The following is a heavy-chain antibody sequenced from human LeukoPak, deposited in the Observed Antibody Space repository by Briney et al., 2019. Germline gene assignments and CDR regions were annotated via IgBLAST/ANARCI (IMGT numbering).Heavy chain of an antibody. Sequence: PSETLSLTCTVSGGSISSYYWSWIRQPPGKGLEWIRYIYYSGSTNYNPSLKSRVTISVDTSKNQFSLKLSSVTAADTAVYYCARGLGYCSSTSCLRGVYYYGMDVWGHGTTVTVSS. V-gene: IGHV4-59*01. CDR2: IYYSGST. CDR1: GGSISSYY. CDR3: ARGLGYCSSTSCLRGVYYYGMDV. J-gene: IGHJ6*02. D-gene: IGHD2-2*01.